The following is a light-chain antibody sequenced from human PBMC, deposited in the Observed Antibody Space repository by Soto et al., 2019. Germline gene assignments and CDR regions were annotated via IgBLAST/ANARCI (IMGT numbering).Light chain of an antibody. CDR1: SGDVGGFNY. Sequence: QSVLTQPRSVSGSLGQSVTISCTGTSGDVGGFNYVSWYQQHPGKAPKLMVYDVSARPSGVPDRFSGSKSGNTASLTISGLQAEDEADYYCSSYAGSYTFVFGTGTKLIVL. V-gene: IGLV2-11*01. CDR3: SSYAGSYTFV. CDR2: DVS. J-gene: IGLJ1*01.